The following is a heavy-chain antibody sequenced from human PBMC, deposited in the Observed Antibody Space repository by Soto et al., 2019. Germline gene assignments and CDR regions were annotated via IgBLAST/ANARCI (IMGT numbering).Heavy chain of an antibody. CDR3: ATQSGSSGYDYYVLDY. CDR2: INPSGGST. J-gene: IGHJ4*02. D-gene: IGHD5-12*01. V-gene: IGHV1-46*01. CDR1: GYTFTSYY. Sequence: ASVKVSCKASGYTFTSYYMHWVRQAPGQGLEWMGIINPSGGSTSYAQKFQGRVTMTRDTSTSTVYMELSSLRSEDTAVYYCATQSGSSGYDYYVLDYWGQGTLVTVSS.